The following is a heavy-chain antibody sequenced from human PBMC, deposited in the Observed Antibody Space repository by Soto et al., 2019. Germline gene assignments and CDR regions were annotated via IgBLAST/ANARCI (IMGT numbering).Heavy chain of an antibody. V-gene: IGHV3-21*02. CDR3: ARDRSPGGGGGWFHP. Sequence: EVQLMESGGGLVEPGGSLRLSCTASGFTFTSYNMNWVRQAPGKGLEWVSSVTSSSSYFYYADSVKGRFTISRDNAQNLLFLQMNTLRVEDTAVYYCARDRSPGGGGGWFHPWGQGSLVTVSS. CDR2: VTSSSSYF. D-gene: IGHD3-10*01. CDR1: GFTFTSYN. J-gene: IGHJ5*02.